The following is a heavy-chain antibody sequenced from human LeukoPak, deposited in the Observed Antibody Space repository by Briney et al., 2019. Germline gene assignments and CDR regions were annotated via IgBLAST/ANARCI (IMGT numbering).Heavy chain of an antibody. CDR1: GFTFSNAW. CDR3: TTDNAPGRDV. J-gene: IGHJ6*02. Sequence: PGGSLRLSCAASGFTFSNAWMSWVRQAPGKGLEWVGLIRDKPDGGTTAFAAPVKGRFTISRDDSKSMLYLQMNSLKTEDTAVYYCTTDNAPGRDVWGQGTAVTVSS. V-gene: IGHV3-15*01. D-gene: IGHD1-26*01. CDR2: IRDKPDGGTT.